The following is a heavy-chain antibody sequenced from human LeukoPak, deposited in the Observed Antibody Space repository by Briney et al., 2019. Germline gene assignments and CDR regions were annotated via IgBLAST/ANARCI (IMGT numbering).Heavy chain of an antibody. J-gene: IGHJ4*02. V-gene: IGHV4-34*01. Sequence: PSETLSLTCAVYGGSFSGYYWSWIRQPPGKGLEWIGEINHSGSTNYNPSLKSRATISVDTSKNQFSLKLSSVTAADTAVYYCARRRGSGSYNFDYWGQGTLVTVSS. CDR3: ARRRGSGSYNFDY. CDR2: INHSGST. CDR1: GGSFSGYY. D-gene: IGHD1-26*01.